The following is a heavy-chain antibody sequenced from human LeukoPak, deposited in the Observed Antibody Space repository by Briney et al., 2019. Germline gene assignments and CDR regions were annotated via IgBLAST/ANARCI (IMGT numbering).Heavy chain of an antibody. CDR1: GFTFSSYA. CDR2: NSGSGGST. J-gene: IGHJ4*02. CDR3: AKFYFDWLFDY. V-gene: IGHV3-23*01. Sequence: GSLRLFCAASGFTFSSYAMSWVRQAPGKGLEWVSANSGSGGSTYYADSVKGRFTISRDNSKNTLYLQMNSLRAEDTAVYYCAKFYFDWLFDYWGQGTLVTVSS. D-gene: IGHD3-9*01.